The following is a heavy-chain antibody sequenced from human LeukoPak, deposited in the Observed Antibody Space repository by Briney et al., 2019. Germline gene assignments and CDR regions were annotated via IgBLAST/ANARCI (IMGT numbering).Heavy chain of an antibody. CDR3: ARVARGDYYYYYMDV. J-gene: IGHJ6*03. Sequence: PGGSLRLSCGASGFTFSSYWMHWVRQAPGKGLVWVSRINNDGSSTSYADSVQGRVTISRDNAKNTLYLQMNSLRAEDTALYYCARVARGDYYYYYMDVWGKGTTVTVSS. CDR2: INNDGSST. D-gene: IGHD3-10*01. CDR1: GFTFSSYW. V-gene: IGHV3-74*01.